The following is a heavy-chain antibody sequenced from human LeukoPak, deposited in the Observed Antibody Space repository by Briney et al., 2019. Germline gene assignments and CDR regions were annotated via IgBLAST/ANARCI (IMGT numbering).Heavy chain of an antibody. CDR1: GYTFTSYD. CDR3: ARAPGYCSSTTCDKRFDP. V-gene: IGHV1-8*02. CDR2: MNPNSGNT. D-gene: IGHD2-2*02. J-gene: IGHJ5*02. Sequence: ASVKVSCKASGYTFTSYDINWVRQATGQGLEWMGWMNPNSGNTGYAQRFQGRVTMTRDTSISTAYTELSSLRSEDTAVYYCARAPGYCSSTTCDKRFDPWGQGTLVTVSS.